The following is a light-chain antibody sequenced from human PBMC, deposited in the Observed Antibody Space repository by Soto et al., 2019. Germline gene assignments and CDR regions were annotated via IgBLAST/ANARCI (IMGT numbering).Light chain of an antibody. Sequence: QSVLTQPPSVSGAPGQRVTISCTGSSSNIGAGYDVHWYQQLPGTAPKLLIYGNSNRPSGVPDRFSGSKSGTSASLAITGLQAEDESDYYFQSYDSRLSGYVFGGGTKLTVL. CDR3: QSYDSRLSGYV. V-gene: IGLV1-40*01. CDR1: SSNIGAGYD. J-gene: IGLJ2*01. CDR2: GNS.